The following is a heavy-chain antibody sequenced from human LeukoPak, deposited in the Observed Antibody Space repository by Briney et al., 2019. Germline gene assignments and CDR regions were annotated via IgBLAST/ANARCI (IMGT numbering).Heavy chain of an antibody. D-gene: IGHD3-10*01. J-gene: IGHJ4*02. Sequence: SETLSLTCTVSGGSISNYYWSWIRQPPGKGLEWIGYIYYSGSTNYNPSLRSRVTISVDASKNQFSLRVSYVTAADTAVYYCARSHGSGSYYNLNDYWGQGTLVTVSS. CDR3: ARSHGSGSYYNLNDY. CDR2: IYYSGST. CDR1: GGSISNYY. V-gene: IGHV4-59*01.